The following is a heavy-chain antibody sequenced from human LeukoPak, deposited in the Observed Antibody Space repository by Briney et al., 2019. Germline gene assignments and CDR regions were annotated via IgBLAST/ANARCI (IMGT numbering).Heavy chain of an antibody. CDR2: IYHSGST. CDR1: GGSISSSNW. J-gene: IGHJ4*02. D-gene: IGHD6-19*01. CDR3: ATRGHSSGWYPSSHFDY. V-gene: IGHV4-4*02. Sequence: SETLSLTCAVSGGSISSSNWWSWVRQPPGKGLEWIGEIYHSGSTNYNPSLKSRVTISVDKSKNQFSLKLSSVTAADTAVYYCATRGHSSGWYPSSHFDYWGQGTLVTVSS.